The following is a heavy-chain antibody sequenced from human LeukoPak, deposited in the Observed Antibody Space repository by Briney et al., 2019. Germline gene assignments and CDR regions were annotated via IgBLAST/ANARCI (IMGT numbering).Heavy chain of an antibody. J-gene: IGHJ4*02. D-gene: IGHD1-26*01. Sequence: SETLSLTCTISGASIDSYFWSWIRQSPGKGLEWVGDINHSRSTNYNPSLKGRVTISIGTSKNQFSLRLSSVTAADTAVYYCTYSRSNYPYYWGQGTLVIVSS. CDR2: INHSRST. V-gene: IGHV4-34*01. CDR1: GASIDSYF. CDR3: TYSRSNYPYY.